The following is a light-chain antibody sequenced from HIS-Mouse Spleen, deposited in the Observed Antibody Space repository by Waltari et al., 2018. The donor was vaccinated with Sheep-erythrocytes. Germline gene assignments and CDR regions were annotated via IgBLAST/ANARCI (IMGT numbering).Light chain of an antibody. V-gene: IGKV2-28*01. Sequence: DIVMTQSPLSLPVTPGEPASISCRSSQSLLHSNGYNYLDWYLQKPGQSPQLLIYLGSNRASGVPYRFCGSGSGTDFTLKISRVEAEDVGVYYCMQALQTPRTFGQGTKVEIK. CDR1: QSLLHSNGYNY. CDR2: LGS. J-gene: IGKJ1*01. CDR3: MQALQTPRT.